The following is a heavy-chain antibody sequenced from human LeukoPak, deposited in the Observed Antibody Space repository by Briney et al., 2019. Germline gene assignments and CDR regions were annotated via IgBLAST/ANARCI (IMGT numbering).Heavy chain of an antibody. J-gene: IGHJ4*02. Sequence: SVKVSCKASGGTFSSYAISWVRQAPGQGLEWMGGIIPIFGTANYAQKFQGRVTITTDESTSTAYMELSSLRSEDTAVYYCARDGSGSDCFDYWGQGTLVTGSS. CDR1: GGTFSSYA. CDR3: ARDGSGSDCFDY. V-gene: IGHV1-69*05. D-gene: IGHD3-10*01. CDR2: IIPIFGTA.